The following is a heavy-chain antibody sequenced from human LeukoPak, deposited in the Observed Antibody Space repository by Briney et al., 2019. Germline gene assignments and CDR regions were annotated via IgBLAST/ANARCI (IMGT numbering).Heavy chain of an antibody. CDR1: GYTFTSYD. CDR2: MNPNSGNT. D-gene: IGHD6-13*01. J-gene: IGHJ6*02. V-gene: IGHV1-8*01. CDR3: ARASSSSWSYYYYYGMDV. Sequence: PSASVKVSCKASGYTFTSYDINWVRQATGQGLEWMGWMNPNSGNTGYAQKFQGRVTMTRNTSISTAYMELSSLRSEDTAVYYCARASSSSWSYYYYYGMDVWGQGTTVTVSS.